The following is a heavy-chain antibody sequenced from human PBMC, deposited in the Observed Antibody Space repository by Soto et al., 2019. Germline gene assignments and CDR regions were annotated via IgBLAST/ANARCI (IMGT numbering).Heavy chain of an antibody. J-gene: IGHJ4*02. Sequence: PGGSLRLSCAASGFTFSSYWMSWVRQAPGKGLEWVANIKQDGSEKYYVDSVKGRFTISRDNAKNSLYLQMNSLRAEDTAVYYCARSFYDILTGYYSGKFDYWGQGTLVTVSS. CDR1: GFTFSSYW. D-gene: IGHD3-9*01. CDR2: IKQDGSEK. CDR3: ARSFYDILTGYYSGKFDY. V-gene: IGHV3-7*01.